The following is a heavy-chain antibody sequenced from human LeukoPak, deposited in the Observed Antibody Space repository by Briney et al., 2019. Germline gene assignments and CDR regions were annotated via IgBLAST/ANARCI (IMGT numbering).Heavy chain of an antibody. CDR2: IYNSGST. V-gene: IGHV4-61*01. D-gene: IGHD2-2*01. Sequence: SETLSLTCTVSGGSVSSDIYYWSWIRQPPGTGLEWIGYIYNSGSTNYNPSLKGRVTISVGTSKDQFSLRLSSVTAADTAVYYCARGYCGSTSCYGVFDYWGQGTLVTVSS. J-gene: IGHJ4*02. CDR1: GGSVSSDIYY. CDR3: ARGYCGSTSCYGVFDY.